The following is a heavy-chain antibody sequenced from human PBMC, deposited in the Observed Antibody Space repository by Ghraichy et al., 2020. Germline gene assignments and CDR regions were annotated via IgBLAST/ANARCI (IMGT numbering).Heavy chain of an antibody. D-gene: IGHD3-3*01. CDR1: GDSVSSNRYY. J-gene: IGHJ2*01. Sequence: SETLSLTCTVSGDSVSSNRYYWSWIRQPPGKGLEWIAYIYYTGDNDYNSSLRSRVTISLDTSKNQFSLQVRSVTAADTAVYYCARAEEWRGYFDLWGRGTLVTVSS. V-gene: IGHV4-61*01. CDR2: IYYTGDN. CDR3: ARAEEWRGYFDL.